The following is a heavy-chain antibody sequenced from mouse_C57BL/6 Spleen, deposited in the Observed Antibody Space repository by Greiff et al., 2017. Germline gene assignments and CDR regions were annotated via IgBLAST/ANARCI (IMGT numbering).Heavy chain of an antibody. CDR3: VRRGQAYAMDY. CDR2: IRSKSNNYAT. Sequence: DVMLVESGGGLVQPKGSLKLSCAASGFSFNTYAMNWVRQAPGKGLEWVARIRSKSNNYATYYADSVKDRFTISRDDSESMLYLQMNNLKTEDTAMYYCVRRGQAYAMDYWGQGTSVTVSS. J-gene: IGHJ4*01. V-gene: IGHV10-1*01. D-gene: IGHD3-2*02. CDR1: GFSFNTYA.